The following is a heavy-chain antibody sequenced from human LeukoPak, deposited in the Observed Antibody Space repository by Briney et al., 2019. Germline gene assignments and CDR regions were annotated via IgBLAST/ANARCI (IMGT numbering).Heavy chain of an antibody. CDR3: ALLIVVVTATDY. V-gene: IGHV2-5*01. J-gene: IGHJ4*02. D-gene: IGHD2-21*02. CDR1: GFSLSTSGVG. CDR2: IYWNDDK. Sequence: SGPTLVKPTQTLTLTCTFSGFSLSTSGVGVGWIRQPPGKALEWLALIYWNDDKRYSPSLKSRLTITKDTSKNQVVLTMTYMDPVDTATYYCALLIVVVTATDYWGQGTLVTVSS.